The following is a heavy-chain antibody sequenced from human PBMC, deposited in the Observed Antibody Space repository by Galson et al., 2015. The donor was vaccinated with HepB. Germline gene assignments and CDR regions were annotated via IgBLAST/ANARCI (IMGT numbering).Heavy chain of an antibody. CDR1: GFTFSSYG. CDR2: IWFDGSEI. V-gene: IGHV3-33*08. CDR3: AREMRGYSYGSVYYYGLDV. D-gene: IGHD5-18*01. J-gene: IGHJ6*02. Sequence: SLRLSCAASGFTFSSYGMHWVRQPPGKGLEWVALIWFDGSEIYYADSVKGRLTISRDDSRNTLYLQMDSLRVDDTAVYYCAREMRGYSYGSVYYYGLDVWGQGTTVTVSS.